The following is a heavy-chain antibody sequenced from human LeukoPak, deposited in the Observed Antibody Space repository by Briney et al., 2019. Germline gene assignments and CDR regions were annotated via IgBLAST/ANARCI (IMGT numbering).Heavy chain of an antibody. V-gene: IGHV3-30*04. D-gene: IGHD4-17*01. Sequence: GGSLRLSCAASGFTFSSYAMHWVRQAPGKGLEWVAVISYDGSNKYYADSVKGRFTISRDNSKNTLYLQMNSLRAEDTAVYYCVRDCYGDHYSVWGAFDIWGQGTMVTVSS. CDR1: GFTFSSYA. J-gene: IGHJ3*02. CDR3: VRDCYGDHYSVWGAFDI. CDR2: ISYDGSNK.